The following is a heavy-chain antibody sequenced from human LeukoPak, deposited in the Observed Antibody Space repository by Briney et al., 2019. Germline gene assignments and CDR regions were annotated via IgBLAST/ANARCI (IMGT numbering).Heavy chain of an antibody. J-gene: IGHJ6*02. D-gene: IGHD3-10*01. CDR1: GGTFSSYA. V-gene: IGHV1-69*01. CDR2: IIPIFGTA. Sequence: GSSVKVSCKASGGTFSSYAISWVRQAPGQGLEWMGGIIPIFGTANYAQKFQGRVTITADESTSTAYKELSSLRSEDTAVYYCARWFDNYYYGMDVWGQGTTVTVSS. CDR3: ARWFDNYYYGMDV.